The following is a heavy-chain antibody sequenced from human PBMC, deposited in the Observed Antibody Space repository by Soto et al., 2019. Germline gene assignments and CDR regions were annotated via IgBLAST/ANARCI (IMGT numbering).Heavy chain of an antibody. CDR3: ARGDSIDCSNGVCYFFYNHDMDV. CDR1: GYSFTDYH. J-gene: IGHJ6*02. Sequence: ASVKVSCKASGYSFTDYHIHWVRQAPGQGXEWLGRINPKSGGTSTAQKFQGWVTMTTDTSISTASMELTRLTSDDTAIYYCARGDSIDCSNGVCYFFYNHDMDVWGQGTPVTVSS. V-gene: IGHV1-2*04. CDR2: INPKSGGT. D-gene: IGHD2-8*01.